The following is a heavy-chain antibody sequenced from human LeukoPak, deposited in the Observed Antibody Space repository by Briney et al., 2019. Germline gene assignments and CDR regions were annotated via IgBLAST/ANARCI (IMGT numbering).Heavy chain of an antibody. Sequence: SETLSLTCTVSRYDINSVYYWGWIRQPPGKGLEWIGSIYHSGSTYYNASLKSRVTISMDTSRNKFSLNLNSVTSADTAVYYCARAGGYYGSGSFLDYWGQGLLVTVSS. J-gene: IGHJ4*02. CDR2: IYHSGST. CDR1: RYDINSVYY. V-gene: IGHV4-38-2*02. D-gene: IGHD3-10*01. CDR3: ARAGGYYGSGSFLDY.